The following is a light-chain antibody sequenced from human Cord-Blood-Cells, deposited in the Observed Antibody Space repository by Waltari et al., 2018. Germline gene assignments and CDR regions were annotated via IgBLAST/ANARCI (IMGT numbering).Light chain of an antibody. J-gene: IGKJ1*01. V-gene: IGKV3-20*01. CDR3: QQYGSSRT. CDR1: QSVSSSY. Sequence: EIVLTQSPGTLSFSPGERATLSCKARQSVSSSYLAWYQQKPDQAPRLLIYGASSRATGIPDRFSGSGSETDFTLTISRLEPEDFAVYYCQQYGSSRTFGQGTKVEIK. CDR2: GAS.